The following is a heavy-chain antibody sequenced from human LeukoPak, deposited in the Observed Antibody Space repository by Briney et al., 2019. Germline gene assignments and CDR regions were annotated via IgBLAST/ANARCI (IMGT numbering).Heavy chain of an antibody. V-gene: IGHV3-23*01. CDR1: GFTVSAYA. CDR3: AKENDYYYYYGMDV. CDR2: ISGSGGST. Sequence: GVSLRLSCAASGFTVSAYAMRWVRQAPGKGLEWVSAISGSGGSTYYADSVKGRFTISRDNSKNTLYLQMNSLRAEDTAVYYCAKENDYYYYYGMDVWGQGTTVTVSS. J-gene: IGHJ6*02.